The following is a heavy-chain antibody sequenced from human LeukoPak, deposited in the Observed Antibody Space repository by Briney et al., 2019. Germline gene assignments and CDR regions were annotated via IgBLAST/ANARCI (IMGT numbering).Heavy chain of an antibody. D-gene: IGHD1-26*01. J-gene: IGHJ5*02. CDR3: ARVLKWELLLTGRFDP. CDR1: GFTFSACE. V-gene: IGHV4-4*02. Sequence: NPGGSLRLSCAISGFTFSACELTWVRQPPGKGLGWIGEIYHSGSTNYNPSLKSRVTISVDKSKNQFSLKLSSVTAADTAVYYCARVLKWELLLTGRFDPWGQGTLVTVSS. CDR2: IYHSGST.